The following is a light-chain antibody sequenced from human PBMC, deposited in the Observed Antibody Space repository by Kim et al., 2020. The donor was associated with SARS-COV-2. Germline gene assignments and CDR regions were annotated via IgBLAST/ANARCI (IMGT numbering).Light chain of an antibody. V-gene: IGLV6-57*03. Sequence: KTVTISCTRSSGSIASHFVQWYQQRPGSAPTTVIYEDNRRPSGVPDRFSASIDTSSNSASLTISGLKPEDEADYYCQSSDITISVVFGGGTQLTVL. CDR3: QSSDITISVV. CDR2: EDN. CDR1: SGSIASHF. J-gene: IGLJ2*01.